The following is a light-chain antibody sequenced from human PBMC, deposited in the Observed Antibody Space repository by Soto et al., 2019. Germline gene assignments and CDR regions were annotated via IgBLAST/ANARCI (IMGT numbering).Light chain of an antibody. J-gene: IGKJ2*01. CDR1: QSVSSTL. CDR3: QHYGTSPYT. V-gene: IGKV3-20*01. CDR2: GAS. Sequence: ELVLTQSPGTLSLSPGERATLSCRASQSVSSTLLAWYQQKPGQAPRLLMYGASHRVPGIPGRFSGSGSETNFIFTISRLEPEDFAVYYCQHYGTSPYTFGQGTKLEIK.